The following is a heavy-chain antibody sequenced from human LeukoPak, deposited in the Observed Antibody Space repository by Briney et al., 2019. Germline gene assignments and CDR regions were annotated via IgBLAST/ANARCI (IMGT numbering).Heavy chain of an antibody. V-gene: IGHV1-18*01. CDR3: ARDQSCWCPDY. CDR1: GYTFTSYG. CDR2: ISAYNGNT. J-gene: IGHJ4*02. D-gene: IGHD6-13*01. Sequence: ASVKASCKASGYTFTSYGISWVRQAPGQGLEWMGWISAYNGNTNYAQKLQGRVTMTADTSTSTAYMELRSLRSDDTAVYYCARDQSCWCPDYWGQGTLATVSS.